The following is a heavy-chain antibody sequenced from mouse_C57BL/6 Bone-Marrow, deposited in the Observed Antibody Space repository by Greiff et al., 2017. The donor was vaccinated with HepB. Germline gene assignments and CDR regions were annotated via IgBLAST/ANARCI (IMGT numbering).Heavy chain of an antibody. D-gene: IGHD1-1*02. CDR2: IHPNSGST. Sequence: QVQLKQPGAELVKPGASVKLSCTASGYTFTSYWMHWVKQRPGQGLEWIGMIHPNSGSTNYNEKFKSKATLTVDKSSSTAYMQLISLTSEDSAVYYCARWGGNPLAYWGQGTLVTVSA. CDR3: ARWGGNPLAY. CDR1: GYTFTSYW. J-gene: IGHJ3*01. V-gene: IGHV1-64*01.